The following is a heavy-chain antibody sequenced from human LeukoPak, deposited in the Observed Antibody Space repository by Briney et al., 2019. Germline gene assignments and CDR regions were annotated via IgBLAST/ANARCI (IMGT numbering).Heavy chain of an antibody. CDR2: ISGGGTTI. Sequence: GGSLRLSCAASGFTFTSYEMSWVRQAPGKGLEWVSEISGGGTTIFYADSVKGRFTVSRDNAKNSLYLQMNSLRAEGTAVYYCASSPRGVYWGQGTLVTVSS. J-gene: IGHJ4*02. D-gene: IGHD3-10*01. V-gene: IGHV3-48*03. CDR1: GFTFTSYE. CDR3: ASSPRGVY.